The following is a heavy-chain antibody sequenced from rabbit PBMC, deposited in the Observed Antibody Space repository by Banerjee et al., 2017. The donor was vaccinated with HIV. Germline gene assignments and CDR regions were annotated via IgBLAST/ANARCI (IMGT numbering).Heavy chain of an antibody. CDR1: GIDFSSGYD. CDR3: ARGYSGYVPYAFTRLDL. CDR2: IYTSGGST. D-gene: IGHD7-1*01. Sequence: QEQLKESGGGLVQPGGSLKLSCKASGIDFSSGYDMGWVRQAPGKGLELIGCIYTSGGSTFYASWVNGRFTISRSTSLNTVDLKMTSLTAADTATHFCARGYSGYVPYAFTRLDLWGPGTLVTVS. J-gene: IGHJ3*01. V-gene: IGHV1S43*01.